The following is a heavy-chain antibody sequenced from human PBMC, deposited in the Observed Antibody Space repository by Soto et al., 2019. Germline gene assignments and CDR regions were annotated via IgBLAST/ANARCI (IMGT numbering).Heavy chain of an antibody. CDR3: ARHVWSGYYFDY. V-gene: IGHV4-39*01. Sequence: SETLSLTCTVSVGSISSSSYYWGWIRQPPGKGLEWIGSIYYSGSTYYNPSLKSRVTISVDTSKNQFSLKLSSVTAADTAVYYCARHVWSGYYFDYWGQGTLVTVSS. J-gene: IGHJ4*02. CDR2: IYYSGST. D-gene: IGHD3-3*01. CDR1: VGSISSSSYY.